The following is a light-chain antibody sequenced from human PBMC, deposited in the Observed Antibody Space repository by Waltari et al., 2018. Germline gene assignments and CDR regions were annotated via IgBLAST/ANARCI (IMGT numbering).Light chain of an antibody. CDR3: QQYYSTLIT. CDR2: WSS. Sequence: DIVMTQSPDSLAVSLGERATINCKSSQSILYRSNNKSCLGGYQQKPGQPPKLLIYWSSTRESGVPDRFSGSGSGTDFTLTISSLQAEDVAVYYCQQYYSTLITFGQGTRLEIK. J-gene: IGKJ5*01. CDR1: QSILYRSNNKSC. V-gene: IGKV4-1*01.